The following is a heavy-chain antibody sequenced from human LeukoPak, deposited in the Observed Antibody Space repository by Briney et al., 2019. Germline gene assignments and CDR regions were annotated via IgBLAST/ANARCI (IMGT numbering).Heavy chain of an antibody. CDR1: GGSFSGYY. V-gene: IGHV4-34*01. CDR2: INHSGST. Sequence: SETLSLTCAVYGGSFSGYYWSWIRQPPGKGLEWIGEINHSGSTNYNPSLKSRVTISVDTSKNQFSLKLSSVTAADTAVYYCARGGIGQLVGLDRDYYCGMDVWGQGTTVTVSS. J-gene: IGHJ6*02. D-gene: IGHD6-6*01. CDR3: ARGGIGQLVGLDRDYYCGMDV.